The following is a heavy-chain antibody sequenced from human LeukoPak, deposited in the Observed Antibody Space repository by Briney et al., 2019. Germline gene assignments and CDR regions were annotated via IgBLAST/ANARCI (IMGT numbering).Heavy chain of an antibody. V-gene: IGHV3-48*02. CDR2: ISSSSSTI. D-gene: IGHD3-22*01. Sequence: GGSLRLSCAASGFTFSSYSMNWVRQAPGKGLEWVSYISSSSSTIYYADSVKGRFTISRDNAKNSLCLQMNSLRDEDTAVYYCARASTMSDLDAFDIWGQGTMLTVAS. CDR1: GFTFSSYS. CDR3: ARASTMSDLDAFDI. J-gene: IGHJ3*02.